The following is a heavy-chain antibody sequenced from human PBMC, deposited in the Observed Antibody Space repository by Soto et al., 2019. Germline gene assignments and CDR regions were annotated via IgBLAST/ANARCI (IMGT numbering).Heavy chain of an antibody. D-gene: IGHD5-12*01. CDR2: ISYDGSNK. CDR3: ARDDRWLRSPYVYYGMDV. CDR1: GFTFSSYA. J-gene: IGHJ6*02. V-gene: IGHV3-30-3*01. Sequence: GGSLRLSCAASGFTFSSYAMHWVRQAPGKGLEWVAVISYDGSNKYYADSVKGRFTISRDNSKNTLYLQMNSLRAEDTAVYYCARDDRWLRSPYVYYGMDVWGQGTTVTVSS.